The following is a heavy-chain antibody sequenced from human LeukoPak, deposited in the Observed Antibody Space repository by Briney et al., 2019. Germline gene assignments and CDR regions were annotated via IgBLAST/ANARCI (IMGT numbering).Heavy chain of an antibody. J-gene: IGHJ6*03. D-gene: IGHD4-17*01. CDR1: GGSFSGYY. CDR3: ARSLAGYGDYYYYYMDV. CDR2: INHSGST. Sequence: SETLSLTCAVYGGSFSGYYWSWIRQPPGKGLEWIGEINHSGSTNYNPSLKSRVTISVDTSKNQFSLKLSSVTAADTAVYYCARSLAGYGDYYYYYMDVWGKGTTVTVSS. V-gene: IGHV4-34*01.